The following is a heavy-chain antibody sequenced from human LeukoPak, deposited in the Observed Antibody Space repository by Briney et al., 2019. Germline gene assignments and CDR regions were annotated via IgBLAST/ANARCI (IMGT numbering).Heavy chain of an antibody. J-gene: IGHJ3*02. V-gene: IGHV3-30-3*01. CDR2: ISYDGSNK. D-gene: IGHD3-10*01. Sequence: PGGSLRLSCTASGFTFSSYAMHWVRQAPGKGLEWVAVISYDGSNKYYADSVKGRFTISRDNSKNTLYLQMNSLRAEDTAVYYCARGPGFGAFDIWGQGTMVTVSS. CDR1: GFTFSSYA. CDR3: ARGPGFGAFDI.